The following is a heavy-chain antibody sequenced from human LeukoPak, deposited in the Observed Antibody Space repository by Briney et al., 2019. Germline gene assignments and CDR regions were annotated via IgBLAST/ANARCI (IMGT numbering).Heavy chain of an antibody. Sequence: PGGSLRLSCSASGFIFSNYAMHWVRQATGKGLEYVSVISSNGGSTFYSDSVKGRFTISRDNSKNMLYLQMSSLSAEDTAVYYCARDTSSSYGSGSDCWGQGTLVTVSS. CDR1: GFIFSNYA. V-gene: IGHV3-64D*06. J-gene: IGHJ4*02. CDR2: ISSNGGST. CDR3: ARDTSSSYGSGSDC. D-gene: IGHD3-10*01.